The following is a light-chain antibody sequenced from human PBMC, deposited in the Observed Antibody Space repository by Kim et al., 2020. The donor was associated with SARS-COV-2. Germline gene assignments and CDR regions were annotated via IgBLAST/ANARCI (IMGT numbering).Light chain of an antibody. Sequence: VSAGKTSLTPCSGDVQAKKDGRWFQQKPGQAPVLVIYKDSGRPSGIPERFSGSSSGTTVTLTISGAQVEDEADYYCYSAADNNGVFGGGTQLTVL. V-gene: IGLV3-27*01. CDR2: KDS. J-gene: IGLJ3*02. CDR1: VQAKKD. CDR3: YSAADNNGV.